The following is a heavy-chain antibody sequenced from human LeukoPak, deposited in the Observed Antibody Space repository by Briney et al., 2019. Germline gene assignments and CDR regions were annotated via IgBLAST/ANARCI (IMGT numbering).Heavy chain of an antibody. CDR1: GGSFSDYY. CDR3: TRRRDSDYSTRYFDL. CDR2: INHSGGT. V-gene: IGHV4-34*01. Sequence: PSETLSLTCAVYGGSFSDYYWSWIRQPPGKGLDWIGEINHSGGTNYNPSLKSRVTMSVDTSKNQFSLKLSSVTAADAAVYYCTRRRDSDYSTRYFDLWGRGTLVTVFS. D-gene: IGHD4-11*01. J-gene: IGHJ2*01.